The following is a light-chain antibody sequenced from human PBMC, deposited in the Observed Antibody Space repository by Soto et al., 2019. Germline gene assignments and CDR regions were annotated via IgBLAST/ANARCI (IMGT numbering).Light chain of an antibody. V-gene: IGLV2-8*01. CDR2: EVS. Sequence: QSALTQPPSASGSPGQSVTISCPGTSSDVGGYNYVSWYQQHPGKAPKLMIYEVSKRPSGVPDRFSGSRSGNTASLTVSGLQADDEGDYYCSSYAGSNNYVVFGGGTKLTVL. CDR3: SSYAGSNNYVV. CDR1: SSDVGGYNY. J-gene: IGLJ2*01.